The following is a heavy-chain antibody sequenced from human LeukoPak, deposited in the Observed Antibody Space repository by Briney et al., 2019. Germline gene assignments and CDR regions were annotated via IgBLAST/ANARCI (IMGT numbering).Heavy chain of an antibody. CDR2: ISSGGRTI. Sequence: GGSLRLSCAASGFTFSSYDMNWVRQAPGKGLEWVSYISSGGRTIHYADSVKGRFTISRDSAETSLYLQMNSLRAEDTAVYYCARHGAGPDAFDVWGQGTMVTVSS. J-gene: IGHJ3*01. V-gene: IGHV3-48*03. CDR1: GFTFSSYD. D-gene: IGHD4/OR15-4a*01. CDR3: ARHGAGPDAFDV.